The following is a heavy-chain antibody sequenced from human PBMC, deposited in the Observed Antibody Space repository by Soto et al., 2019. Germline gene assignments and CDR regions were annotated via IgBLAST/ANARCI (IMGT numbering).Heavy chain of an antibody. CDR2: IYGSGST. CDR3: ARGIVVVPAAIRVSWFDP. CDR1: GGSVSSGTYY. V-gene: IGHV4-61*01. J-gene: IGHJ5*02. Sequence: QVQLQESGPGLVKPSETLSLTCTVSGGSVSSGTYYWSWIRQPPGKGLEWIGYIYGSGSTNYNPSLKSRVTISVDTSKNQFSLKLSSVTAADTAVYYCARGIVVVPAAIRVSWFDPWGQRTLVTVSS. D-gene: IGHD2-2*02.